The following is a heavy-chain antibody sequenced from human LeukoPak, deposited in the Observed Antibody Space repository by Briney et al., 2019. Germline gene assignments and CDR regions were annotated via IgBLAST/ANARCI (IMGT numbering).Heavy chain of an antibody. V-gene: IGHV4-30-2*01. CDR1: GGSISSGDYY. CDR3: ARVPTSIAALARYFDL. D-gene: IGHD6-6*01. J-gene: IGHJ2*01. CDR2: IYHSGST. Sequence: SETLSLTCTVSGGSISSGDYYWSWIRQPPGKGLEWIGYIYHSGSTYYNPSLKSRVTISVDRSKNQFSLKLSSVTAADTAVYYCARVPTSIAALARYFDLWGRGTLVTVSS.